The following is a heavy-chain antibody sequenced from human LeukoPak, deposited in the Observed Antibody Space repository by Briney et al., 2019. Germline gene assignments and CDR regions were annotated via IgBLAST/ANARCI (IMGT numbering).Heavy chain of an antibody. CDR3: AKDGRLGSGEFRD. Sequence: GRSLRLSCEASGFRLGDFGMHWVRQAPGKGLEWVSIISYNGNDKYYADSVKGRFTISRETSNNRLYLQMDSLRTDDTAVYYCAKDGRLGSGEFRDWGQGTPVTVTS. CDR2: ISYNGNDK. D-gene: IGHD3-10*01. CDR1: GFRLGDFG. V-gene: IGHV3-30*18. J-gene: IGHJ4*02.